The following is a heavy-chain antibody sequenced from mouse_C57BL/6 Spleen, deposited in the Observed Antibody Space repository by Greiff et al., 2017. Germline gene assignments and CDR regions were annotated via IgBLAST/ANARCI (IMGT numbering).Heavy chain of an antibody. CDR2: IYPGDGDT. CDR3: ARGDFDY. V-gene: IGHV1-82*01. CDR1: GYAFSSSW. J-gene: IGHJ2*01. Sequence: VKVVESGPELVKPGASVKISCKASGYAFSSSWMNWVKQRPGKGLEWIGRIYPGDGDTNYNGKFKGKATLTADKSSSTAYMQLSILTSEDSAVYFCARGDFDYWGQGTTLTVSS.